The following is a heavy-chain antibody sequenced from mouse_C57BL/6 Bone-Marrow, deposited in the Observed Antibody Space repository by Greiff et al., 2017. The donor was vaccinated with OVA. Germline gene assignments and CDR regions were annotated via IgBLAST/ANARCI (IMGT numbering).Heavy chain of an antibody. J-gene: IGHJ2*01. CDR2: ISSGSSTI. Sequence: EVKVVESGGGLVKPGGSLKLSCAASGFTFSDYGMHWVRQAPEKELEWVAYISSGSSTIYYADTVKGRFTISRDNAKNTLFLQMTLLRSEDTAMYYCARLGDGNRGQGTTLTVSS. CDR3: ARLGDGN. V-gene: IGHV5-17*01. D-gene: IGHD2-3*01. CDR1: GFTFSDYG.